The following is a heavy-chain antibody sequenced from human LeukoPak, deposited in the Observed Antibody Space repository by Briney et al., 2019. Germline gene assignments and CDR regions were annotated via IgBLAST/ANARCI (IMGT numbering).Heavy chain of an antibody. D-gene: IGHD3-9*01. V-gene: IGHV4-59*08. J-gene: IGHJ5*02. Sequence: PSETLSLTCTVSGGSISSYYWSWIRQPPGKGLEWIGYIYYSGSTNYNPSLKSRVTISVDTSKNQFSLKLSSVTAADTAVYYCARGPYYDILTGYPLGLNWFDPWGQGTLVTVSS. CDR1: GGSISSYY. CDR3: ARGPYYDILTGYPLGLNWFDP. CDR2: IYYSGST.